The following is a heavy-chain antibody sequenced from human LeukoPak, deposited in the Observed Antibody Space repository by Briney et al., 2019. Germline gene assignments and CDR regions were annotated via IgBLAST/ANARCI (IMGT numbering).Heavy chain of an antibody. J-gene: IGHJ6*02. V-gene: IGHV1-2*06. CDR3: ARKYDSSGYYYLGPYYYYGMDV. D-gene: IGHD3-22*01. Sequence: ASVKVSCKVSGYTFTGYYMHWVRQAPGQGLEWMGRINPNSGGTNYAQKFQGRVTMTRDTSISTAYMELSRLRSDDTAVYYCARKYDSSGYYYLGPYYYYGMDVWGQGTTVTVSS. CDR1: GYTFTGYY. CDR2: INPNSGGT.